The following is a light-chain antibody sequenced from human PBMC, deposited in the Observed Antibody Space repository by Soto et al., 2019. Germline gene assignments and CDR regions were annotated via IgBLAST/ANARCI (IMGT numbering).Light chain of an antibody. CDR3: QQYLSSPPYG. CDR1: QTFSSY. Sequence: EIVLTQSPGTLSLSPGERATLSCRASQTFSSYLAWYQHKPGQAPRLLIYDASSRATGIPDRFSGSGSGTDFTLTISRLEPEDFAVYYCQQYLSSPPYGFGQGTKLEIK. CDR2: DAS. V-gene: IGKV3-20*01. J-gene: IGKJ2*03.